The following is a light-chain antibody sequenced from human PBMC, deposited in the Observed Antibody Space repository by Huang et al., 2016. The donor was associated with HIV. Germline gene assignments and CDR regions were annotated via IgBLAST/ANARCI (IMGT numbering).Light chain of an antibody. Sequence: GDRVNITCRTSQRISTWLAWYQQRPGKAPNLLISKASNLETWVPSRFSGNGSGTEFTLTINDLQPDDLATYYCQHQWTFGQGTKVEIK. CDR1: QRISTW. J-gene: IGKJ1*01. CDR2: KAS. V-gene: IGKV1-5*03. CDR3: QHQWT.